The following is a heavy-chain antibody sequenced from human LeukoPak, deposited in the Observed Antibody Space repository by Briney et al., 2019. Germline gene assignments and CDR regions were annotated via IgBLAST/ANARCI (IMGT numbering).Heavy chain of an antibody. J-gene: IGHJ3*02. CDR2: ISSTDVAT. CDR3: ARVEWLFAFDI. D-gene: IGHD3-3*01. Sequence: PGGSLRLSCAASRFTFSSYAISWVRQAPGKGLEWVSTISSTDVATYYADSVKGRFTISRDNSKNTVDLQMNSLRAEDTAIYYCARVEWLFAFDIWGQGTMVTVSS. V-gene: IGHV3-23*01. CDR1: RFTFSSYA.